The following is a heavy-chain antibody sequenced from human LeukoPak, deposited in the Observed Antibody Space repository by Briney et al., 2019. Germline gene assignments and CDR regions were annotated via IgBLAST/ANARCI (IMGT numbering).Heavy chain of an antibody. CDR2: IYTSGST. CDR1: GGSISSGSYY. CDR3: ARAAYSHDAFDI. Sequence: KPSQTLSLTYTVSGGSISSGSYYWSWIRQPAGKGLEWIGRIYTSGSTNYDPSLKSRVTISVDTSKNQFSLKLSSVTAADTAVYYCARAAYSHDAFDIWGQGTMVTVSS. J-gene: IGHJ3*02. V-gene: IGHV4-61*02. D-gene: IGHD6-13*01.